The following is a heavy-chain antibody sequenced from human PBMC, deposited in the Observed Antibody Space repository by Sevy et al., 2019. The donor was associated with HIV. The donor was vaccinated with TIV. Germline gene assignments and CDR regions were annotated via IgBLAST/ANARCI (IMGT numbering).Heavy chain of an antibody. V-gene: IGHV1-69*13. Sequence: ASVKVSCKASGGTFGTYSISWLRQAPGQGLEWMGGIIPIFHTSNYAQKFQGRVTITADESTSTAYMELSSLRSEDSAVYYCARDRDIRFGGGDAFDIWGQGTMVTVSS. CDR3: ARDRDIRFGGGDAFDI. CDR2: IIPIFHTS. CDR1: GGTFGTYS. D-gene: IGHD3-16*01. J-gene: IGHJ3*02.